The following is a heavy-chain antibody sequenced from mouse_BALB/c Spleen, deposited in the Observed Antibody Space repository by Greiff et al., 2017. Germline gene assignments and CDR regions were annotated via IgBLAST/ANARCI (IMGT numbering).Heavy chain of an antibody. D-gene: IGHD1-1*01. CDR3: ASYGSSHFDY. CDR2: ISTYYGDA. J-gene: IGHJ2*01. V-gene: IGHV1S137*01. Sequence: QVQLQQSGAELVRPGVSVKISCKGSGYTFTDYAMHWVKQSHAKSLEWIGVISTYYGDASYNQKFKGKATMTVDKSSSTAYMELARLTSEDSAIYYCASYGSSHFDYWGQGTTLTVSS. CDR1: GYTFTDYA.